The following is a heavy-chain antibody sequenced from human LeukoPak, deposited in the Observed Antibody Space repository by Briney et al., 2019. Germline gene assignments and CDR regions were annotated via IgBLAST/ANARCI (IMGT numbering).Heavy chain of an antibody. CDR2: IIPIFGTA. V-gene: IGHV1-69*13. J-gene: IGHJ4*02. CDR3: ARDGSGIWNDY. Sequence: ASVKVSCKASGGTFSSYAISWVRQAPGQGLEWMGGIIPIFGTANYAQKFQGRVTITADESTSTAYMELRTLRSDDTAVYYCARDGSGIWNDYWGQGTLVTVSS. CDR1: GGTFSSYA. D-gene: IGHD3-10*01.